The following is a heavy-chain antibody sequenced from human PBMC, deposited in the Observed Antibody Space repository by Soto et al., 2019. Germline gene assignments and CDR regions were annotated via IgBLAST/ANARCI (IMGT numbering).Heavy chain of an antibody. Sequence: PGESLKISCQGSGYTFANSWLAWWRQMPGKGLEWLGNIFPGDSDTKYSPSFQGRVTLSADTSISTAYLHWSSLKASDTAIYFCVRHLIDRGVVRDGHLDSWGDGTLVTV. CDR1: GYTFANSW. V-gene: IGHV5-51*01. D-gene: IGHD3-10*01. J-gene: IGHJ5*01. CDR3: VRHLIDRGVVRDGHLDS. CDR2: IFPGDSDT.